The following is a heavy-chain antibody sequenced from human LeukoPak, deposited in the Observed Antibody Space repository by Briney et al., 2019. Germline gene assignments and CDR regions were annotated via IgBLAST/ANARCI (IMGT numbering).Heavy chain of an antibody. CDR2: IYHSGST. D-gene: IGHD3-10*01. J-gene: IGHJ4*02. Sequence: PSETLSLTCAVYGGSFSGYYWSWIRQPPGKGLEWIGSIYHSGSTYYNPSLKSRVTISVDTSKNQFSLKLSSVTAADTAVYYCAKVWFGGEDYWGQGTLVTVSS. CDR3: AKVWFGGEDY. CDR1: GGSFSGYY. V-gene: IGHV4-34*01.